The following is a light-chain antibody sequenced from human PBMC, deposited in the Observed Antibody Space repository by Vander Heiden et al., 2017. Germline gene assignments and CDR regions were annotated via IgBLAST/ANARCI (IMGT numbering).Light chain of an antibody. V-gene: IGKV1-5*03. CDR1: QSVSSW. Sequence: DIQMTPSPSTLSCSVGDRVTITCRASQSVSSWLAWYQQKPGKAPELLIYKASNLQSGVPSRFSGSGSGTEFTLTISSLQPDDFATYYCQQYNNYPLTFGGGTKVEIK. CDR2: KAS. J-gene: IGKJ4*01. CDR3: QQYNNYPLT.